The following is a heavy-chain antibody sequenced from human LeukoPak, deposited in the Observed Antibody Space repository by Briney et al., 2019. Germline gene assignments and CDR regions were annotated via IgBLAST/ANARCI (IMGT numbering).Heavy chain of an antibody. CDR3: ARGRDDYVWGSYRPNWFDP. J-gene: IGHJ5*02. Sequence: ASVKVSCKASGYTFTSYYLHWMRQAPGQGLEWMGILNPSAGSTNYAQKFQGRVTITADESTSTAYMELSSLRSEDTAVYYCARGRDDYVWGSYRPNWFDPWGQGTLVTVSS. V-gene: IGHV1-46*01. CDR1: GYTFTSYY. CDR2: LNPSAGST. D-gene: IGHD3-16*02.